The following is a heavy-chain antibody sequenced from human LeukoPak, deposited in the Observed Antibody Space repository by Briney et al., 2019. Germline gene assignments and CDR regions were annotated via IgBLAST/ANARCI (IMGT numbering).Heavy chain of an antibody. Sequence: KPSETLSLTCTVSGGSISSSSYYWGWIRQPPGKGLEWIGSIYYSGSTYYNPSLKSRDTISVDTSKNQFSLKLSSVTAADTAVYYCVAGAAGTGWFDPWGQGTLVTVSS. CDR3: VAGAAGTGWFDP. CDR2: IYYSGST. J-gene: IGHJ5*02. D-gene: IGHD6-13*01. CDR1: GGSISSSSYY. V-gene: IGHV4-39*07.